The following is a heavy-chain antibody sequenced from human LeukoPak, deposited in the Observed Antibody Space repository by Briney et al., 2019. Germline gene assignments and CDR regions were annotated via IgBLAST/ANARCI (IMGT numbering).Heavy chain of an antibody. CDR1: GYTFTSYY. Sequence: GASVKVSCKASGYTFTSYYMHWVRKAPGQGLEWMGIINPSGGSTSYAQKFQGRVTMTRDTSTSTVYMELSSLRSEDTAVYYCARDLLVGYCSSTSCFNFDYWGQGTLVTVSS. V-gene: IGHV1-46*01. J-gene: IGHJ4*02. CDR2: INPSGGST. CDR3: ARDLLVGYCSSTSCFNFDY. D-gene: IGHD2-2*01.